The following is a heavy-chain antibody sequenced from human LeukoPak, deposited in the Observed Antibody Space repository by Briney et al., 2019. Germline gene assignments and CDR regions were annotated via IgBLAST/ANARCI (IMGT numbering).Heavy chain of an antibody. Sequence: PSETLSLTCAVYGGSFSGYYWRWIRQPPGKGLEWIGEINHSGSTNYNPSLKSRVTISVDTSKNQFSLKLSSVTAADTAVYYCARERGSYAGDAFDIWGQGTMVTVSS. CDR1: GGSFSGYY. D-gene: IGHD1-26*01. V-gene: IGHV4-34*01. CDR3: ARERGSYAGDAFDI. J-gene: IGHJ3*02. CDR2: INHSGST.